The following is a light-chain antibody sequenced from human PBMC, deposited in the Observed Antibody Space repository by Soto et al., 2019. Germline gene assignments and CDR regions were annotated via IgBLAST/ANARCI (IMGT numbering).Light chain of an antibody. Sequence: EIVLTQSPGTLFLSPGERATLSCRASQSVSSSYLAWYQQKPGQAPRLLIYGASSRATGIPDRLSGIGSGTDFTLTISRLEPEDFAVYYSQQYGSSPSYTFGQGTKLEIK. CDR3: QQYGSSPSYT. J-gene: IGKJ2*01. CDR1: QSVSSSY. CDR2: GAS. V-gene: IGKV3-20*01.